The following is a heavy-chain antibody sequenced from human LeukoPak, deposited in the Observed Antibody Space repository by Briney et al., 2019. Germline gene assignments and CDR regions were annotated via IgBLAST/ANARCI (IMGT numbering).Heavy chain of an antibody. J-gene: IGHJ5*02. D-gene: IGHD3-10*01. Sequence: GGSLRLSCAASGFTFSSYAMSWVRQAPGKGLEWVAFIRYDGSNKYYADSVKGRFTISRDNSKNTLYLQMNSLRAEDTAVYYCANSRRYGSGRNWFDPWGQGTLVTVSS. CDR3: ANSRRYGSGRNWFDP. CDR1: GFTFSSYA. CDR2: IRYDGSNK. V-gene: IGHV3-30*02.